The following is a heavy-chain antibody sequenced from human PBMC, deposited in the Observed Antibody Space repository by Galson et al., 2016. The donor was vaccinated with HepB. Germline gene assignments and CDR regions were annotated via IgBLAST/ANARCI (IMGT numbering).Heavy chain of an antibody. CDR3: ARAVEYYTFWRRLYGMDV. CDR2: SGSGGPT. CDR1: GFTFSSYA. V-gene: IGHV3-23*01. Sequence: SLRLSCAASGFTFSSYAMSWVRQAPGKGLEWVSSSGSGGPTYYADSVQGRFTISRDNSKNTLFLQMHSLRADDTAVYYCARAVEYYTFWRRLYGMDVWGQGTTVIVSS. D-gene: IGHD3-3*01. J-gene: IGHJ6*02.